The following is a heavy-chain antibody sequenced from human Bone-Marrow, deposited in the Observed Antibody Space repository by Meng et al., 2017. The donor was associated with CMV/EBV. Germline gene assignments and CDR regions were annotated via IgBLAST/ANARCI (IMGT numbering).Heavy chain of an antibody. Sequence: GHFSSYAIRWVRQAPRQGLEWMGGIIPIFGTANYAQKFQGRVTITADESTSTAYMELSSLRSEDTAVYYCASPVYYYDSSGYPLAYWGQGTLVTVSS. V-gene: IGHV1-69*01. D-gene: IGHD3-22*01. CDR3: ASPVYYYDSSGYPLAY. CDR2: IIPIFGTA. CDR1: GHFSSYA. J-gene: IGHJ4*02.